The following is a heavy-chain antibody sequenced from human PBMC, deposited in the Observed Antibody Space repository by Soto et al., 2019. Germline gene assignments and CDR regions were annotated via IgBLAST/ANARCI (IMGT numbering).Heavy chain of an antibody. Sequence: GESLKISCKASGYKFANYWIGWVRQMPGKGLEWVGIIYPGGSDTRYSPSFQGQVTISADKSTFTAYLQWSSLKASDTAMYYCARHGPYCDITRCYGDDNWSDLWGLGTLVTVSS. J-gene: IGHJ5*02. CDR3: ARHGPYCDITRCYGDDNWSDL. D-gene: IGHD2-2*01. CDR2: IYPGGSDT. V-gene: IGHV5-51*01. CDR1: GYKFANYW.